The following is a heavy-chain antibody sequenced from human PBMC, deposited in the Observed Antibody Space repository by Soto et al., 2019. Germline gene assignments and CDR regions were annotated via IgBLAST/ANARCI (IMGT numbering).Heavy chain of an antibody. Sequence: ASVKVSCKASGYTFTSYGISWVRRAPGQGLEWMGWISAYNGNTNYAQKLQGRVTMTTDTSTSTAYMELRSLRSDDTAVYYCARDRADILTGYFGMDVWGQGTTVTVSS. V-gene: IGHV1-18*01. CDR1: GYTFTSYG. J-gene: IGHJ6*02. D-gene: IGHD3-9*01. CDR3: ARDRADILTGYFGMDV. CDR2: ISAYNGNT.